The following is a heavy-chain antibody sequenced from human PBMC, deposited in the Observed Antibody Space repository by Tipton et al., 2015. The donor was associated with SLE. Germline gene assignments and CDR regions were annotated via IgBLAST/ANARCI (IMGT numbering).Heavy chain of an antibody. V-gene: IGHV4-39*07. CDR1: GGSISFNSYY. D-gene: IGHD6-25*01. CDR3: ARRRFQAASDY. J-gene: IGHJ4*02. CDR2: IYYSGGT. Sequence: TLSLTCTVSGGSISFNSYYWGWIRQPPGKGLEWIGSIYYSGGTFYHPSLQSRVTISVDTSKSRFSLKLSSVIAAYTAVYYCARRRFQAASDYWGQGTLVTVSS.